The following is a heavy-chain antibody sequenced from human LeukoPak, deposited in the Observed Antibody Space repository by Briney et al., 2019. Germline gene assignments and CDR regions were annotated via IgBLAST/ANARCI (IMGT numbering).Heavy chain of an antibody. CDR2: IYYSGST. CDR1: GGSISSYY. J-gene: IGHJ6*03. V-gene: IGHV4-59*01. Sequence: SETLSLTCTVSGGSISSYYWSWIRQPPGKGLEWIGYIYYSGSTNYNPSLKSRVTISVDTSKNQFSLKLRSVTAADTAVYYCARRLLATTGYYYMDVWGKGTTVTVSS. CDR3: ARRLLATTGYYYMDV. D-gene: IGHD1-26*01.